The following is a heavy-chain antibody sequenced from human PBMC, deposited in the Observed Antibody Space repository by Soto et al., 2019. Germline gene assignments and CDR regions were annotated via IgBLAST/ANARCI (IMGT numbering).Heavy chain of an antibody. V-gene: IGHV3-33*01. J-gene: IGHJ3*02. CDR3: VRQDMYYYDSSGYYGTFDI. CDR2: IWYDGSNK. D-gene: IGHD3-22*01. Sequence: GGSLRLSCAASGFTFSSYGMHWVRQAPGKGLEWVAVIWYDGSNKYYADSVKGRFTISRDNSKNTLYLQMNSLRAEDTAVYYCVRQDMYYYDSSGYYGTFDIWGQGTMVTVSS. CDR1: GFTFSSYG.